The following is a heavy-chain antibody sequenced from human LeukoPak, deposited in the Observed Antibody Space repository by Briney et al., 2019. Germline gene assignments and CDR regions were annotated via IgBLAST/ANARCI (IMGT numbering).Heavy chain of an antibody. CDR3: AGHGRSGLIPHYYYMDV. V-gene: IGHV4-59*08. CDR2: IYYSGRT. CDR1: GGSISSYY. D-gene: IGHD3-10*01. J-gene: IGHJ6*03. Sequence: SETLSLTCTVSGGSISSYYWSWIRQPPGKGLEWIGYIYYSGRTNYNPSLKSRVTISVDTSKNKFSLKRSSVTAADTAVYYCAGHGRSGLIPHYYYMDVCGKGTTVTVSS.